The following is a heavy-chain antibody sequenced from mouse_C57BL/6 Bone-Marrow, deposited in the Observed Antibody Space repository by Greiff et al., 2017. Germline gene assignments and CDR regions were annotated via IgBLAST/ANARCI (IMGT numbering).Heavy chain of an antibody. CDR2: IRSKSNNYAT. Sequence: EVHLVESGGGLVQPKGSLKLSCAASGFSFNTYAMNWVRQAPGKGLEWVARIRSKSNNYATYYADSVKDRFTISRDDSESMLYLQMNNLKTEDTAMYYCVRQRQLGYFDYWGQGTTLTVSS. V-gene: IGHV10-1*01. J-gene: IGHJ2*01. D-gene: IGHD3-2*01. CDR1: GFSFNTYA. CDR3: VRQRQLGYFDY.